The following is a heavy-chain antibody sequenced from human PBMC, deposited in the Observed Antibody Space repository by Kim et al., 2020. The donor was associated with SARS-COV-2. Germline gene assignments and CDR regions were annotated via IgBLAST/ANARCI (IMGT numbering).Heavy chain of an antibody. CDR3: ARNIVVVPAAILYYYYGMDV. CDR2: INPSGGST. D-gene: IGHD2-2*01. V-gene: IGHV1-46*01. Sequence: ASVKVSCKASGYTFTSYYMHWVRQAPGQGLEWMGIINPSGGSTSYAQKFQGRVTMTRDTSTSTVYMELSSLRSEDTAVYYCARNIVVVPAAILYYYYGMDVWGQGTTVTASS. J-gene: IGHJ6*02. CDR1: GYTFTSYY.